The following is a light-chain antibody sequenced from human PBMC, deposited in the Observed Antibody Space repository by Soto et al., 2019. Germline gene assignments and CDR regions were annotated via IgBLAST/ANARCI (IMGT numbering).Light chain of an antibody. CDR2: DAS. Sequence: DIQMTQSPSTLSASVGDRVTITCRASQSISSWLAWYQQKPGKAPKLLIYDASSLESGVPSRFSGSGSGTEFTLTISSLQPDDFATYYCQQYNCYSLMYTFGQGTKLEIK. J-gene: IGKJ2*01. CDR3: QQYNCYSLMYT. CDR1: QSISSW. V-gene: IGKV1-5*01.